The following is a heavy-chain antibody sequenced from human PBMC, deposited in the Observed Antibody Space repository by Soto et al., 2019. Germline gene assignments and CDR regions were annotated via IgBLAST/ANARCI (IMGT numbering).Heavy chain of an antibody. D-gene: IGHD5-12*01. CDR2: NYYSGST. Sequence: PSETLSLTCTVSGGSISSYYWSWIRQPPGKGLEWIGYNYYSGSTNYNPSLKSRVTISVDTSKNQFSLKLSSVTAADTAVYYCARDDPRGYSGYDSWGQGTLVTVSS. CDR3: ARDDPRGYSGYDS. J-gene: IGHJ5*02. CDR1: GGSISSYY. V-gene: IGHV4-59*01.